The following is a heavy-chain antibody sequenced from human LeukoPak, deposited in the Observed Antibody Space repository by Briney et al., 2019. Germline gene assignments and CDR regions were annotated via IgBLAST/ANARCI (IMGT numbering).Heavy chain of an antibody. V-gene: IGHV4-59*01. D-gene: IGHD4-17*01. CDR2: IYYSGST. J-gene: IGHJ6*03. CDR1: GGSLSSYY. CDR3: ASNSPRTTVPTDYYYYYMDV. Sequence: SETLSLTCTVSGGSLSSYYWSWIRQPPGKGLGWSGYIYYSGSTNYNPSLKSRVTISVDTSKNQLSLKLRSVTAAATAVYYCASNSPRTTVPTDYYYYYMDVWGKGTTVTVSS.